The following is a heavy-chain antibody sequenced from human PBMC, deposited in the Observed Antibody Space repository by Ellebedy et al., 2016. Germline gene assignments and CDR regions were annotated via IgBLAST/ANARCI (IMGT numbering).Heavy chain of an antibody. CDR2: IGIVSST. Sequence: GGSLRLSCAASGFTVSSNYMSWVRQAQGKGLEWVSTIIGIVSSTYYADSVKGRFTISRDNSKNTLYLQMNSLRAEDTAVYYCARESCSGGSCYFDYWGQGTLVTVSS. CDR1: GFTVSSNY. J-gene: IGHJ4*02. V-gene: IGHV3-53*01. CDR3: ARESCSGGSCYFDY. D-gene: IGHD2-15*01.